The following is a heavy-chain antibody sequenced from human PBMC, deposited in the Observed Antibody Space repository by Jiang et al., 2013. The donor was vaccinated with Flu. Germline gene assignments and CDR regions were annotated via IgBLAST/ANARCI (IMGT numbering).Heavy chain of an antibody. J-gene: IGHJ4*02. Sequence: PSLKSRVTISVDTSKNQXSLKLSSVTAADTAVYYCARDSGRSAGGADYWGQGTLVTVSS. V-gene: IGHV4-31*02. D-gene: IGHD3-10*01. CDR3: ARDSGRSAGGADY.